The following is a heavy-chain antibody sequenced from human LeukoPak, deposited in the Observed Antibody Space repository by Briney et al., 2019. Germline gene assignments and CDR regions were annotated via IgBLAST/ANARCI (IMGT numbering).Heavy chain of an antibody. J-gene: IGHJ4*02. V-gene: IGHV3-23*01. CDR3: AKEGSMVRGVIIPYFDY. CDR2: ISGSGGST. Sequence: PGGSLRLSCAASGFTFSSYAMSWVRQAPGKGLEWVSAISGSGGSTYYAGSVKGRFTISRDNSKNTLYLQMNSLRAEDTAVYYCAKEGSMVRGVIIPYFDYWGQGTLVTVSS. CDR1: GFTFSSYA. D-gene: IGHD3-10*01.